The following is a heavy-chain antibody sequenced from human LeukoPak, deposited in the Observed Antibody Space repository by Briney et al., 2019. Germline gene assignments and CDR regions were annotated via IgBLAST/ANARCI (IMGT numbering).Heavy chain of an antibody. D-gene: IGHD6-19*01. CDR1: GFTFSSYA. J-gene: IGHJ3*02. Sequence: PGGSLRLSCAASGFTFSSYAMHWVRQAPGKGLEWVAVISYDGSNKYYADSVKGRFTISRDNSKNTLYLQMNSLRAEDTAVYYCARDSPPGIAVAPLGAFDIWGQGTMVTVSS. CDR2: ISYDGSNK. CDR3: ARDSPPGIAVAPLGAFDI. V-gene: IGHV3-30-3*01.